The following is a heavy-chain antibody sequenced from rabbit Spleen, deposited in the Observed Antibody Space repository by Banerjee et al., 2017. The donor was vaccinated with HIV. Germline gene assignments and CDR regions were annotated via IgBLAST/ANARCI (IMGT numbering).Heavy chain of an antibody. D-gene: IGHD1-1*01. CDR1: GFSFSSRYY. CDR3: ARETSSSFSSYGMDL. CDR2: IYTGSSGST. V-gene: IGHV1S40*01. Sequence: QSLEESGGDLVKPGASLTLTCTASGFSFSSRYYMCWVRQAPGRGLEWIACIYTGSSGSTEYASWAKGRFTISKTSSTTVTLQMTSLTAADTATYFCARETSSSFSSYGMDLWGQGSLVNVS. J-gene: IGHJ6*01.